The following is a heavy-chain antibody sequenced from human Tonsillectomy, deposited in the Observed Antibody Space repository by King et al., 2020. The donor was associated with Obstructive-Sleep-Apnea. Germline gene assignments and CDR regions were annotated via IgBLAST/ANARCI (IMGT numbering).Heavy chain of an antibody. CDR1: GYSFTNYW. J-gene: IGHJ3*02. CDR2: IDPSDSYT. D-gene: IGHD3-22*01. CDR3: ARKNGYYYDSTGYYLIAFDI. Sequence: QLVQSGAEVKKPGESLRISCRGSGYSFTNYWISWVRQMPGKGLEWMGRIDPSDSYTNYSPSFQGHVTISADKSISTAYLQWSSLKASDTAMYYCARKNGYYYDSTGYYLIAFDIWGQGTMVTVSS. V-gene: IGHV5-10-1*03.